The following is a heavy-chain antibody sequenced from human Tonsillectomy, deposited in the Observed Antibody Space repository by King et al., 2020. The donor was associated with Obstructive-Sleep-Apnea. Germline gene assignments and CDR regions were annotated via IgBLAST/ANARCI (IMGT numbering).Heavy chain of an antibody. Sequence: QLQESGPGLVKPSETLSLTCTVSGGSISSSSYYWGWIRQPPGKGLEWIGSIYYSGSTYYNPSLKSRVTISVDTSKNQFSLKLSSVTAAETAVYYCAVNMVRGVINFDYWGQGTLVTVSS. CDR3: AVNMVRGVINFDY. V-gene: IGHV4-39*07. J-gene: IGHJ4*02. D-gene: IGHD3-10*01. CDR1: GGSISSSSYY. CDR2: IYYSGST.